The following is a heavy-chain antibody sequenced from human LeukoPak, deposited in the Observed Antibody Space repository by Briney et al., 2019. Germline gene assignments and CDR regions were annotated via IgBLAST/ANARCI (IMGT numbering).Heavy chain of an antibody. V-gene: IGHV3-74*01. J-gene: IGHJ4*02. CDR1: GFTFSSYW. Sequence: PGGSLRLSCAASGFTFSSYWMHWVRQAPGKGLVWVSRINTDGSSTSYADSVKGRFTISRDNAKNTLYLQMNSLRAEDTAVYYCARPRITIFGVVPATDYWGQGTLVTVSS. CDR2: INTDGSST. CDR3: ARPRITIFGVVPATDY. D-gene: IGHD3-3*01.